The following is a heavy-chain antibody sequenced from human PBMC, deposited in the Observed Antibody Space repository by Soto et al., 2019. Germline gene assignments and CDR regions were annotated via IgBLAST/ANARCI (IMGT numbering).Heavy chain of an antibody. J-gene: IGHJ6*03. D-gene: IGHD3-10*01. CDR2: ISAYNGNT. CDR1: GYTFTSYG. Sequence: ASVKVSCKASGYTFTSYGISWVRQAPGQGLEWMGWISAYNGNTNYAQKLQGRVTMTTDTSTSTAYMELRSLRSDDTAVYYRARGRGTMVRGVMSYYYYYMDVWGKGTKVTVSS. CDR3: ARGRGTMVRGVMSYYYYYMDV. V-gene: IGHV1-18*01.